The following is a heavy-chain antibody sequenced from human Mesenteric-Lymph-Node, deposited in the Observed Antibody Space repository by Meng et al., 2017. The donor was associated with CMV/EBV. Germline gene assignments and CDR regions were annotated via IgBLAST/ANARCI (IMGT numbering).Heavy chain of an antibody. CDR1: GGSFSGYY. D-gene: IGHD2-21*01. CDR2: INHSGST. J-gene: IGHJ5*02. Sequence: SETLSLTCAVYGGSFSGYYWSWIRQPPGKGLEWIGEINHSGSTNYNPSLKSRVTISVDTSKNQFSPKLSSVTAADTAVYYCARGLRHIVVVIAIRFDPWGQGTLVTVSS. V-gene: IGHV4-34*01. CDR3: ARGLRHIVVVIAIRFDP.